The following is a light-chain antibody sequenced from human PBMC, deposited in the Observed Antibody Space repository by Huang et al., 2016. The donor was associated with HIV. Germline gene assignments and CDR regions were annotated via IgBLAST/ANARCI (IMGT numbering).Light chain of an antibody. V-gene: IGKV3-11*01. CDR2: DAA. Sequence: EIVLTQSPATLSLSPGERATLSCRASQSIRTYLAWFQWKPGQAPKLLIYDAANRPTGVPDRFSGSGSGTDFALTISSLEPEDFAVYYCQQRDSWPITFGQGTRLDMK. CDR1: QSIRTY. J-gene: IGKJ5*01. CDR3: QQRDSWPIT.